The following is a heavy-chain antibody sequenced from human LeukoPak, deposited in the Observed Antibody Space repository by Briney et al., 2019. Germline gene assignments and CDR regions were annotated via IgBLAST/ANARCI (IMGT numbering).Heavy chain of an antibody. D-gene: IGHD2-2*01. CDR2: ISSTGTYI. V-gene: IGHV3-21*01. Sequence: PGGSLRLSCGASGFTFSSYSMNWVRQAPGKGLEWVSSISSTGTYIYYADSVKGRFTISRDNAKNSLYLQMNSLRAEDTAVYYCARDPSVVPAAVNWFDPWGQGTLVTVSS. CDR1: GFTFSSYS. J-gene: IGHJ5*02. CDR3: ARDPSVVPAAVNWFDP.